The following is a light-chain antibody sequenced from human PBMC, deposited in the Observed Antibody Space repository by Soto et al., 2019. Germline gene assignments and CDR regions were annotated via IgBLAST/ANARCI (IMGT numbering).Light chain of an antibody. CDR2: GAS. CDR1: QGISTY. CDR3: QQLNSDWYA. J-gene: IGKJ2*01. Sequence: DIQLTQSPSFLSASVGDRVTITCRASQGISTYLAWYLQRPGKAPKLLIYGASTLQSGVPSRFSGSGSGTEFTLTISSLQPEVFGTYYCQQLNSDWYAFGQGTKLEIK. V-gene: IGKV1-9*01.